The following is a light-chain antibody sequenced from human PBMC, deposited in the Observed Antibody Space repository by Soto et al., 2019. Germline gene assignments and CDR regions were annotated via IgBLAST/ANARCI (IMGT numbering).Light chain of an antibody. J-gene: IGKJ5*01. V-gene: IGKV3-11*01. CDR3: QQRHMWPIT. CDR1: QSFRGL. CDR2: DAY. Sequence: EIVMTQSPATVPVSPGERATLSCRASQSFRGLLAWYQQKPGQAPRLLIYDAYNRATGIPPRFSGSGSGTDFTLTISSLEPEDSAVYYCQQRHMWPITFGQGTRLEIK.